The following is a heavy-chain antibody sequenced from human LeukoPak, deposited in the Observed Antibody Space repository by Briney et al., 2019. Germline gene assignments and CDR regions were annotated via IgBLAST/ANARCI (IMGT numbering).Heavy chain of an antibody. J-gene: IGHJ3*02. CDR1: GFTFTSYG. Sequence: GGSLRLSCAASGFTFTSYGFHWVRQAPGKALEWVAFMSYNGNKKYGDSVKGRFTISRDNAKNTLHLQMNGLRPDDTAVYYCARDPLDISRWANAFDIWGQGTMVTVSS. D-gene: IGHD2-2*03. V-gene: IGHV3-30*03. CDR3: ARDPLDISRWANAFDI. CDR2: MSYNGNK.